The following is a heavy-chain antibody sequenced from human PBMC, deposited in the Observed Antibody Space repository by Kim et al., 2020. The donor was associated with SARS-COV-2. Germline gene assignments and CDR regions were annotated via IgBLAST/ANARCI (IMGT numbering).Heavy chain of an antibody. J-gene: IGHJ2*01. V-gene: IGHV1-69*13. CDR1: GGTFSSYA. CDR3: ARVLRDHPGGYYYKPRRHYWYFDL. CDR2: IIPIFGTA. D-gene: IGHD1-26*01. Sequence: SVKVSCKASGGTFSSYAISWVRQAPGQGLEWMGGIIPIFGTANYAQKFQGRVTITADESTSTAYMELSSLRSEDTAVYYCARVLRDHPGGYYYKPRRHYWYFDLWGRGTLVTVSS.